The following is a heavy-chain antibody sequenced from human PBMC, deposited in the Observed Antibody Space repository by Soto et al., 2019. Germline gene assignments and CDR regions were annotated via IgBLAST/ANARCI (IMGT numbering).Heavy chain of an antibody. V-gene: IGHV4-59*01. D-gene: IGHD6-13*01. J-gene: IGHJ6*03. Sequence: SETLSLTCTVSGGSISSYYWSWIRQPPGKGLEWIRYIYYSGSTNYNPSLKSRVTISVDTSKNQFSLKLSSVTAADTAVYYCARVGSSHSSSWYNRQYYYYYYMDVWGKGTTVTVSS. CDR2: IYYSGST. CDR3: ARVGSSHSSSWYNRQYYYYYYMDV. CDR1: GGSISSYY.